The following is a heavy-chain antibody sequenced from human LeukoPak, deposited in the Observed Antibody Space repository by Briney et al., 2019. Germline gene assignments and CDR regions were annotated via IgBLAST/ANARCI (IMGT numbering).Heavy chain of an antibody. Sequence: ASVKVSCKVSGYTLTELSMHWVRQAPGKGLEWVGGFDPEDGETIYAQKFQGRVTMTEDTSTDTAYMELSSLRSEDTAVYYCATGPFDYGSGSPFYWFDPWGQGTLVTVSS. J-gene: IGHJ5*02. D-gene: IGHD3-10*01. CDR3: ATGPFDYGSGSPFYWFDP. CDR2: FDPEDGET. V-gene: IGHV1-24*01. CDR1: GYTLTELS.